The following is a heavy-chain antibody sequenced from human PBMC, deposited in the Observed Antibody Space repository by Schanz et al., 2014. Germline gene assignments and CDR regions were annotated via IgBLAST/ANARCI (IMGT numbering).Heavy chain of an antibody. CDR2: LGFDSRHI. V-gene: IGHV3-21*06. D-gene: IGHD1-1*01. J-gene: IGHJ4*02. CDR3: ARDGVAATTDFEY. Sequence: EVQLVESGGGLVKPGGSLRLSCTASGFSFDSYNMNWVRPSPGKGLEGVAFLGFDSRHIYYADSVKGRSTISRDNARSSFHHQRNSRRAYDTAVYYCARDGVAATTDFEYWGQGALVTVSS. CDR1: GFSFDSYN.